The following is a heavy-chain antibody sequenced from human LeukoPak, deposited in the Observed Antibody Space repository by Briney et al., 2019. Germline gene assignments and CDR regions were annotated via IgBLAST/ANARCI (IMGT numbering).Heavy chain of an antibody. V-gene: IGHV3-74*01. D-gene: IGHD1-26*01. CDR1: GVTFSNFW. CDR3: AKYSASYYSPPNWHS. Sequence: QAGGCLRLYCAASGVTFSNFWMHWVREAPGKGVGWVALLYGYPSLTSYSDSLQRRFTISTDNAKHTVYLPLNSLRAEDTAVYFCAKYSASYYSPPNWHSWGQGPLVTVSS. J-gene: IGHJ4*02. CDR2: LYGYPSLT.